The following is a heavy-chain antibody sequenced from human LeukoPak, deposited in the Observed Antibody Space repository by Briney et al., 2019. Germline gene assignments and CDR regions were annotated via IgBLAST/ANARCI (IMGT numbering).Heavy chain of an antibody. D-gene: IGHD6-13*01. CDR1: GGSFSGYY. CDR2: INHSGST. CDR3: ASAWIAAAGSIDY. J-gene: IGHJ4*02. Sequence: SGTLSLTCAVYGGSFSGYYWSWIRQPPGKGLEWIGEINHSGSTNYNPSLKSRVTISVDTSKNRFSLKLSSVTAADTAVYYCASAWIAAAGSIDYWGQGTLVTVSS. V-gene: IGHV4-34*01.